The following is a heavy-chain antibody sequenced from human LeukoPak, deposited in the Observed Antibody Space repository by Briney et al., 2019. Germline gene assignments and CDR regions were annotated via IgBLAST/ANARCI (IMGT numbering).Heavy chain of an antibody. Sequence: SETLSPTCAVSGASISSYYWSWIRQPPGKGLEWSGYINYIVSTDYNPSLKSRVTISVDTSKNQFSLNLSSMTAADTAVYYCARRSGRGQWLATWGQGTLVTVSS. D-gene: IGHD6-19*01. CDR3: ARRSGRGQWLAT. V-gene: IGHV4-59*01. J-gene: IGHJ5*02. CDR1: GASISSYY. CDR2: INYIVST.